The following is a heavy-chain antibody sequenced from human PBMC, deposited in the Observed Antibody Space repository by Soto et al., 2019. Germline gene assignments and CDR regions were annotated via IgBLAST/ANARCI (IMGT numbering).Heavy chain of an antibody. V-gene: IGHV1-18*01. CDR1: GYTFTSYG. D-gene: IGHD3-3*01. J-gene: IGHJ4*02. CDR2: ISAYNGNT. Sequence: GASVKVSCKASGYTFTSYGISWVRQAPGQGLEWMGWISAYNGNTNYAQKLQGRVTMTADKSTSTAYMELSSLRSEDTAVYYGARAPAEYYDFWSGYYPLDYWGQGTLVTVSS. CDR3: ARAPAEYYDFWSGYYPLDY.